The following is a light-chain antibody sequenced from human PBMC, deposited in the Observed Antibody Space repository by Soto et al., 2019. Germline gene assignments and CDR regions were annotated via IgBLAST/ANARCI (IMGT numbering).Light chain of an antibody. J-gene: IGKJ1*01. CDR3: QQYGSSQT. CDR2: GAS. CDR1: QSVSTY. V-gene: IGKV3-20*01. Sequence: ESVLTQPPGTLSLSPGERATLSCRARQSVSTYLAWYQQKPGQAPRLLIHGASLRATGIPDRFSGSGSGTEFTLTISRLEPEDFAVYYCQQYGSSQTFGQGTKVEIK.